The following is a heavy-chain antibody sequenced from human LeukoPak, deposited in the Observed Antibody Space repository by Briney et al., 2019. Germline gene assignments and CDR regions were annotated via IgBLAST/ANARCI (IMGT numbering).Heavy chain of an antibody. Sequence: KPSETLSLTCAVSGGSISSTNWWNWVRQPPGKGLEWIGEIFHSGTTNYNPSLKSRVTISLDKSKNQFSLKLKSVTAADTAVYYCARNQWLLRGGDHDAFDIWGQGTMVTVSP. CDR3: ARNQWLLRGGDHDAFDI. D-gene: IGHD6-19*01. CDR2: IFHSGTT. J-gene: IGHJ3*02. V-gene: IGHV4-4*02. CDR1: GGSISSTNW.